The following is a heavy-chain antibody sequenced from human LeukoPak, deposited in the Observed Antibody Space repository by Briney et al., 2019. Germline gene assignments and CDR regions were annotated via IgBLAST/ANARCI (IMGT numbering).Heavy chain of an antibody. J-gene: IGHJ6*03. V-gene: IGHV1-69*13. Sequence: GASVKVSCKASGGTFSSYAISWVRQAPGQGLEWMGGIIPIFGTANYAQKFQGRVTITADESTSTAYMELSSLRSEDTAVYYCASFEGLGAKPYYYYYYMDVWGKGTTVTVSS. D-gene: IGHD3-9*01. CDR1: GGTFSSYA. CDR2: IIPIFGTA. CDR3: ASFEGLGAKPYYYYYYMDV.